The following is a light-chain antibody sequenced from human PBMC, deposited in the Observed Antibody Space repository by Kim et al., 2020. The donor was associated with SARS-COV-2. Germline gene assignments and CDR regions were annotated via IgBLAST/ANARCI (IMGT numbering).Light chain of an antibody. CDR1: SSDVGGYNY. V-gene: IGLV2-14*03. CDR2: DVS. Sequence: PGQSITISCTGTSSDVGGYNYVSWYQQHPGKAPKLMIYDVSNRPSGVSNRFSGSKSGNTASLTISGLQAEHEADYYCSSYTSSSVVFGGGTQLTVL. J-gene: IGLJ2*01. CDR3: SSYTSSSVV.